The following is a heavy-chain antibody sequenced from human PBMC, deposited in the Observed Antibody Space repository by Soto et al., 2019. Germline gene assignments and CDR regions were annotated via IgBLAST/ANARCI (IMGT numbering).Heavy chain of an antibody. Sequence: PGESLKISCKGSGYSFTSYWISWVRQMPGKGLEWMGRIDPSDSYTNYSPSFQGHVTISADKSISTAYLQWSSLKASDTAMYYCARHGSITMVRGVTDYYYYGMDVWGQGTTVTVSS. CDR2: IDPSDSYT. CDR3: ARHGSITMVRGVTDYYYYGMDV. J-gene: IGHJ6*02. V-gene: IGHV5-10-1*01. CDR1: GYSFTSYW. D-gene: IGHD3-10*01.